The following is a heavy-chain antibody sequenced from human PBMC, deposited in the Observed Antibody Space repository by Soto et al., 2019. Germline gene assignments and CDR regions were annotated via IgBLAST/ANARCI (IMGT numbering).Heavy chain of an antibody. Sequence: PSETLSLTCTVSGGSISSYFWSWIRQPPGKGLEWIGYIYYSGSTNYNPSLKSRVTISVDTSKNQFSLKLSSVTAADTAVYYCARHVITFGGVIYSNYFDYWGQGTLVTVSS. V-gene: IGHV4-59*08. CDR3: ARHVITFGGVIYSNYFDY. CDR1: GGSISSYF. D-gene: IGHD3-16*02. CDR2: IYYSGST. J-gene: IGHJ4*02.